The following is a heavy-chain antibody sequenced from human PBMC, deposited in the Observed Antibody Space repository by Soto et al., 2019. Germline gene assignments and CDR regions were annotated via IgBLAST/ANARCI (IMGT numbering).Heavy chain of an antibody. Sequence: GSLRLSCAASGFTFSSYWMSWVRQAPGKGLEWVANIKQDGSEKYYVDSVKGRFTISRDNAKNSLYLQMNSLRAEDTAVYYCARARLIFGVVSYFDYWGQGTLVTVSS. CDR2: IKQDGSEK. J-gene: IGHJ4*02. V-gene: IGHV3-7*01. CDR1: GFTFSSYW. D-gene: IGHD3-3*01. CDR3: ARARLIFGVVSYFDY.